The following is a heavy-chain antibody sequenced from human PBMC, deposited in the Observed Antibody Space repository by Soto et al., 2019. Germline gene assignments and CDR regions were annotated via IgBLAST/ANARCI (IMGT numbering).Heavy chain of an antibody. CDR3: TTEEYDYIWGSYRPDHDAFDI. CDR2: IKSKTDGGTT. J-gene: IGHJ3*02. CDR1: GFTFSNAW. Sequence: GGSLRLSCAASGFTFSNAWMSWVRQAPGKGLEWVGRIKSKTDGGTTDYAEPVKGRFTISRNDSKNTLFLQMNSLKTADTAVYYCTTEEYDYIWGSYRPDHDAFDIWGQGTMVTVSS. D-gene: IGHD3-16*02. V-gene: IGHV3-15*01.